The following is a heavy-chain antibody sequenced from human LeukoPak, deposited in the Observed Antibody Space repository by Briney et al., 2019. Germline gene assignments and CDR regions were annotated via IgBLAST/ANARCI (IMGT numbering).Heavy chain of an antibody. J-gene: IGHJ4*02. CDR1: GSSISSGGHF. V-gene: IGHV4-31*03. Sequence: SQTLSLTCTVSGSSISSGGHFWSWIRQHPGKGLEWIGSIYYSGSTYYNPSLKSRVTISVDTSENQFSLKLSSVTAADTAVYYCARDQTGYGPIDYWGQGTLVTVSS. D-gene: IGHD3-9*01. CDR3: ARDQTGYGPIDY. CDR2: IYYSGST.